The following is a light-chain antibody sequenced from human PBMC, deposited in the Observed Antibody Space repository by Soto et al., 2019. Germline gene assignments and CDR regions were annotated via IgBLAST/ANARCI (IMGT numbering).Light chain of an antibody. CDR2: DVS. CDR3: MQGTHWPPLT. CDR1: QSLVYSDGNTY. Sequence: DVVLTQSPLSLPVTLGQPASISCRSSQSLVYSDGNTYLNWFQQRPGRSPRRLIYDVSNRDSGVPDRFIGSGSGTDLTLKITRVEAEDVGVYYCMQGTHWPPLTFGQGTRLEIK. J-gene: IGKJ5*01. V-gene: IGKV2-30*01.